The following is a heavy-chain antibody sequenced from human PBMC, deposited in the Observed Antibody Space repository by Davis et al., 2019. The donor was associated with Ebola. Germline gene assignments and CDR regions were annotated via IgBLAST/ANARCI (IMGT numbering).Heavy chain of an antibody. CDR2: ISYDGSNK. Sequence: PGGSLRLSCAASGFTFSSYAMHWVRQAPGKGLEWVAVISYDGSNKYYADSVKGRFTISRDNSKNTLYLQMNSLRAEDTAVYYCARMAPFLTIFGPLGYYGMDVWGQGTTVTVSS. CDR1: GFTFSSYA. CDR3: ARMAPFLTIFGPLGYYGMDV. V-gene: IGHV3-30-3*01. J-gene: IGHJ6*02. D-gene: IGHD3-3*01.